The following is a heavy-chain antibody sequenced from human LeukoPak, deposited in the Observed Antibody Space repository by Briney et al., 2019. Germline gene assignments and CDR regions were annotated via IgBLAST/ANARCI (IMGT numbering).Heavy chain of an antibody. CDR1: RFTFSSYA. Sequence: GGSLRLSCAASRFTFSSYAMHWVRQAPGKGLEWVAVISYDGSNKYYADSVKGRFTISRDNSKNTLYLQMNSLRAEDTAVYYCARDRGSTSSYGMDVWGKGTTVTVSS. CDR2: ISYDGSNK. CDR3: ARDRGSTSSYGMDV. D-gene: IGHD2-2*01. V-gene: IGHV3-30*04. J-gene: IGHJ6*04.